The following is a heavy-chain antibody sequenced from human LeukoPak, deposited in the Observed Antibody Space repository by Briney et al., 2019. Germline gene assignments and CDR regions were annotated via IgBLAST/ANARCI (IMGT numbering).Heavy chain of an antibody. CDR2: IKKDGSLK. J-gene: IGHJ3*01. D-gene: IGHD3-10*01. V-gene: IGHV3-7*01. CDR1: GFAFDIYW. Sequence: PGGSLRLSCAASGFAFDIYWMTWVRQAPGKGLEWVANIKKDGSLKQYVDAVRGRFTVSRDNAKNSLYLQMNSLRADDTAVYYCVSLRVSIVRDSFDLWGQGTMVTVSS. CDR3: VSLRVSIVRDSFDL.